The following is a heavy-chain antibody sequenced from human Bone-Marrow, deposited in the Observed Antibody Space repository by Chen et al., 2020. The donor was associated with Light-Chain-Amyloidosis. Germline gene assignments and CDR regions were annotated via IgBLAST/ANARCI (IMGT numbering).Heavy chain of an antibody. Sequence: QVQLVQPGAEAKKPGASVTVSCKVSGYTLTAFSMHWVRQAPGKGLEWMGGFDPEDGETIYAQKFQGRVTMTEDTSTDTAYMELSSLRSEDTAVYYCAFRPLGRSYSYYFDYWGQGTLVTVSS. CDR3: AFRPLGRSYSYYFDY. CDR2: FDPEDGET. CDR1: GYTLTAFS. D-gene: IGHD1-26*01. J-gene: IGHJ4*02. V-gene: IGHV1-24*01.